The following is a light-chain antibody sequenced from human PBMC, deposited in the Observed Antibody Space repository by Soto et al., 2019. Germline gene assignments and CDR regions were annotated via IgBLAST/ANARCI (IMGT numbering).Light chain of an antibody. CDR2: EGS. V-gene: IGLV2-23*01. CDR3: CSYAGSSTNV. Sequence: SALTQPASVSGSPGQSITISCTGTSSDVGSHNLVSWYQQHPGKAPKLMIYEGSKRSSGVSSRFSGSKSGNTASLTISGLQAEDEADYYCCSYAGSSTNVFGTGTKVTVL. J-gene: IGLJ1*01. CDR1: SSDVGSHNL.